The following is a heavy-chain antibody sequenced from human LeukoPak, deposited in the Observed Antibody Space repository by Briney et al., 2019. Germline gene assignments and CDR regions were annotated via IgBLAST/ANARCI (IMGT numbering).Heavy chain of an antibody. J-gene: IGHJ5*02. V-gene: IGHV1-2*02. CDR3: ARELQWEYQLSVGFDP. D-gene: IGHD2-2*01. CDR1: GYTFTGYY. CDR2: INPNSGGT. Sequence: ASVKVSCKASGYTFTGYYMHWVRQAPGQGLEWMGWINPNSGGTNYAQKFQGRVTMTRDTSISTAYMELSRLRSDDTAVYYCARELQWEYQLSVGFDPWGQGTLVTVSS.